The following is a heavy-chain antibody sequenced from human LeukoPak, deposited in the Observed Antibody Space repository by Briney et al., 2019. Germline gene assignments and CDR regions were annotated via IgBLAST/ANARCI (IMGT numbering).Heavy chain of an antibody. CDR1: GGSISSYY. D-gene: IGHD6-19*01. CDR3: ARVYSSGWYPYYFDY. Sequence: SETLSLTCTVSGGSISSYYWSWIRQPPGKGLEWIGYIYYSGSTYYNPSLKSRVTISVDTSKNQFSLKLSSVTAADTAVYYCARVYSSGWYPYYFDYWGQGTLVTVSS. CDR2: IYYSGST. V-gene: IGHV4-59*08. J-gene: IGHJ4*02.